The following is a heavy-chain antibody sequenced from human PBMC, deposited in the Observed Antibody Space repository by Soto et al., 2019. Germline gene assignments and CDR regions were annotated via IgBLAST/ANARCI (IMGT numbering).Heavy chain of an antibody. CDR2: ISNSGSTI. CDR3: AGEKVGASYFDY. V-gene: IGHV3-48*03. D-gene: IGHD1-26*01. J-gene: IGHJ4*02. Sequence: EVQQGESGGGLVQPGGSLRLSCAASGFTFSSYEMNWVRQAPGKGLEWVSYISNSGSTIYYADSVKGRFTISRDNAKNSLYLQMNSLRAEDTAVYYCAGEKVGASYFDYWGQGTLVTVSS. CDR1: GFTFSSYE.